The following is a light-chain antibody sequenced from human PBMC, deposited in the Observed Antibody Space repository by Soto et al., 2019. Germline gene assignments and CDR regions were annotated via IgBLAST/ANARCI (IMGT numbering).Light chain of an antibody. CDR2: KTS. Sequence: DIVMAQSPESLAVSLGERATINCKSSQSVLYGSNNNNYIAWYQQKPGRAPKVIITKTSILEGGVPSRFSGSVSGTEFTLTITNLQPEDFATYYCQQYKDYPLTFGGGTKVDIK. J-gene: IGKJ4*01. CDR1: QSVLYGSNNNNY. V-gene: IGKV4-1*01. CDR3: QQYKDYPLT.